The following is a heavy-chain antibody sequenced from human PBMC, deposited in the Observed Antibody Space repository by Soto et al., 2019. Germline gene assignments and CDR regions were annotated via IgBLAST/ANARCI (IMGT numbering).Heavy chain of an antibody. J-gene: IGHJ4*02. Sequence: GGSLRLSCAASGFTFSSYAMIWVRQAPGKGLEWISAVSGSGGSTYYADSVKGRFTISRDNSKDTLYLQMNNLRAEDTAVYYCAKPPDYNWNDYWGQGTLVTVSP. CDR3: AKPPDYNWNDY. V-gene: IGHV3-23*01. CDR1: GFTFSSYA. D-gene: IGHD1-20*01. CDR2: VSGSGGST.